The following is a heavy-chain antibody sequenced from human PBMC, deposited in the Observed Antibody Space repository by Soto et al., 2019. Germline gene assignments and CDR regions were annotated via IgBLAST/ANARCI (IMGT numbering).Heavy chain of an antibody. CDR1: GGSISSSSYY. J-gene: IGHJ4*02. D-gene: IGHD6-25*01. V-gene: IGHV4-39*01. CDR3: ARHPNQRVDY. CDR2: IYYSGST. Sequence: SETLSLTCTVSGGSISSSSYYWGWIRQPPGKGLEWIGSIYYSGSTYYNPSLKSRVTISVDTSKNQFSLKLSSVTAADTAVYYCARHPNQRVDYWGQGTLVTVSS.